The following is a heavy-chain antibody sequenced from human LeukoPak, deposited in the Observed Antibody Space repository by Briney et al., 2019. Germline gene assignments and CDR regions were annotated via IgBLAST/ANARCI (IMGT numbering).Heavy chain of an antibody. D-gene: IGHD3-3*01. CDR1: GSSISSGYY. CDR2: IYHSGRT. CDR3: ARAFRGIFGVFEAFDI. J-gene: IGHJ3*02. V-gene: IGHV4-38-2*02. Sequence: SETLSLTCTVSGSSISSGYYWGWIRQPPGKGLEWIGIIYHSGRTDYNPSLKSRVTISEDTSKNHFSLKLSSVTAADTAVYYCARAFRGIFGVFEAFDIWGQGTMVTVSS.